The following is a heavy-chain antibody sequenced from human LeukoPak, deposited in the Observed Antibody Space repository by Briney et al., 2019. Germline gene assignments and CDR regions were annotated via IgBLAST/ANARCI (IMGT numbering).Heavy chain of an antibody. D-gene: IGHD3-22*01. CDR1: GYTFTSYG. CDR3: ARDRLYYYDSSGFDDY. CDR2: ISAYNGNT. J-gene: IGHJ4*02. V-gene: IGHV1-18*01. Sequence: EASVKVSCKASGYTFTSYGISWVRQAPGQGLEWMGWISAYNGNTNYAQKLQGRVTMTTDTSTSTAYMELRSLRSDDTAVYYCARDRLYYYDSSGFDDYWGQGTLVTVSS.